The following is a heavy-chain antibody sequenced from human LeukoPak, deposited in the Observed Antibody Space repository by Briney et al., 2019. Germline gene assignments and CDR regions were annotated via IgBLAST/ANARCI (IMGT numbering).Heavy chain of an antibody. CDR1: GFTFSNYA. CDR2: ISNSSTYI. J-gene: IGHJ4*02. Sequence: GGSLRLSCAASGFTFSNYAMSWVRQAPGKGLEWVSSISNSSTYIYYADSVKGRFTISRDNVQNSLSLQMNSLRAEDTAVYYCARWVCSSTSCYYFDYWGQGSLVVVSS. D-gene: IGHD2-2*01. CDR3: ARWVCSSTSCYYFDY. V-gene: IGHV3-21*01.